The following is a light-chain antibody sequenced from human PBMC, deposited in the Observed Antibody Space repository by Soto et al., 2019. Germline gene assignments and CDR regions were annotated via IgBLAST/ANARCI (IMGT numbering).Light chain of an antibody. CDR3: QQYGSSPLT. CDR1: QSVSSSY. V-gene: IGKV3-20*01. CDR2: GAS. J-gene: IGKJ4*01. Sequence: EIVLTQSPGTLSLPPGERATLSCRASQSVSSSYLAWYQQKPGQAPRLLIYGASSRATGIPDRFRGSGSGTDFTLTISRLEPEDFAVYYCQQYGSSPLTFGGGTKVEIK.